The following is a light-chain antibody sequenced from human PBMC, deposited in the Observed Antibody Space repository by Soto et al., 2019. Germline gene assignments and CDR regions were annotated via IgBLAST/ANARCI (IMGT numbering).Light chain of an antibody. V-gene: IGKV3-20*01. CDR1: QSVSRSF. J-gene: IGKJ1*01. CDR2: GAF. CDR3: HQYGYSPWK. Sequence: EIVLTQSPGTLSLSPGERATLFCRASQSVSRSFLVWYQQKPGQAPRLLIYGAFNRATGIPDRFSGSGSGTDFTLTISRLEPEDFEVYYCHQYGYSPWKFGRGPQVDIX.